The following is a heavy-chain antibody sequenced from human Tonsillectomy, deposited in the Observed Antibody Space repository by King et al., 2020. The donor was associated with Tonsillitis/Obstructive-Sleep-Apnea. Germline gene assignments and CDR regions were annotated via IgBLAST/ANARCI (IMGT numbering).Heavy chain of an antibody. CDR1: GYTFTSYY. V-gene: IGHV1-46*01. D-gene: IGHD3-10*01. CDR2: INPSDGIT. CDR3: ARDMSVERVIDY. J-gene: IGHJ4*02. Sequence: QLVQSGAEVKKPGASVRVSCKASGYTFTSYYLHWVRQAPGQGLEWLGIINPSDGITTYAQKFQGRVTMTRETSTSTVYMELSSLRSEDTAVYYCARDMSVERVIDYWGQGTLVTVSS.